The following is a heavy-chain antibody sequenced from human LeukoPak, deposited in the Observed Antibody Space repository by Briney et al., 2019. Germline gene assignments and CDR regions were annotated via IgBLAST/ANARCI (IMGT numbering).Heavy chain of an antibody. CDR3: ARQPLGVLISSAAVTDY. V-gene: IGHV1-2*02. J-gene: IGHJ4*02. Sequence: EASVKVSCKASGYTFTGYYMHWVRQAPGQGLEWMGWINPNSGGTNYAQKFQGRVTMTRDTSISTAYMELSRLRSDDTAVYYCARQPLGVLISSAAVTDYWGQGTLVTVSS. CDR1: GYTFTGYY. D-gene: IGHD2-8*01. CDR2: INPNSGGT.